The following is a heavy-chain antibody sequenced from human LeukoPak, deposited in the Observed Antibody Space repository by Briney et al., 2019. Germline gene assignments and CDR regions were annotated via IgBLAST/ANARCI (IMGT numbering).Heavy chain of an antibody. V-gene: IGHV4-39*07. CDR2: IYYSGST. J-gene: IGHJ6*03. Sequence: PSETLSLTCTVSGGSISSSSYYWGWIRQPPGKGLEWIGSIYYSGSTYYNPSLKSRVTISVDTSKSQFSLKLSSVTAADTAVYYCARDRKGSGWAGGLYYMDVWGKGTTVTVSS. D-gene: IGHD6-19*01. CDR3: ARDRKGSGWAGGLYYMDV. CDR1: GGSISSSSYY.